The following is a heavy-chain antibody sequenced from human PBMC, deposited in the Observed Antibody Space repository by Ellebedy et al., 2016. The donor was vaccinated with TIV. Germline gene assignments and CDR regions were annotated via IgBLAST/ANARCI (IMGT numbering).Heavy chain of an antibody. CDR2: ISSNGGST. CDR3: AKGRGGGSDSSAPRYYFDS. J-gene: IGHJ4*02. CDR1: GFTFSSYA. Sequence: GESLKISCSASGFTFSSYAMHWVRQAPGKGLEYVSAISSNGGSTYYADSVKGRFTISRDNSKKTLYLQMNSLRAEDTAVYYCAKGRGGGSDSSAPRYYFDSWGLGTLVTVSS. V-gene: IGHV3-64*04. D-gene: IGHD6-19*01.